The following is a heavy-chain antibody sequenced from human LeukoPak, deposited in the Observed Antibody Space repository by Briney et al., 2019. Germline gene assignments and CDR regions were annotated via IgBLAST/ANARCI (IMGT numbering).Heavy chain of an antibody. CDR1: RLPVSSNY. V-gene: IGHV3-53*01. D-gene: IGHD3-10*01. CDR2: LYSGGST. Sequence: GGSLRLSCAASRLPVSSNYMIWVRQAPGKGLEWVSVLYSGGSTYYADSVKGRFTISRDNSKNTLYLQMNSLRVEDTAVYYCARSITMVRGVNNWFDPWGQGTLVTVSS. J-gene: IGHJ5*02. CDR3: ARSITMVRGVNNWFDP.